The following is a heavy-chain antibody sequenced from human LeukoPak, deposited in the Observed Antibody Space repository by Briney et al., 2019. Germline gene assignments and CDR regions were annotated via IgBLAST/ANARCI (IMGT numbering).Heavy chain of an antibody. J-gene: IGHJ4*02. Sequence: SETLSLTCTVSGGSISSGGYYWSWIRQHPGKGLEWIGYIYYSGSTYYNPSLKSRVTISVDTSKNQFSLKLSSVTAADTAVYYCARGNILTGHDYWGQGTLVTVSS. CDR3: ARGNILTGHDY. CDR1: GGSISSGGYY. D-gene: IGHD3-9*01. CDR2: IYYSGST. V-gene: IGHV4-31*03.